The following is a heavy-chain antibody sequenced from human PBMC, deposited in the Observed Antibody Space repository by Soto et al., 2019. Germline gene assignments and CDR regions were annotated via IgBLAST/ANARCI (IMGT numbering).Heavy chain of an antibody. J-gene: IGHJ4*01. V-gene: IGHV6-1*01. D-gene: IGHD3-22*01. Sequence: SQTLSLTCAISGDGVSSNSAAWNWIRQSPSRGLEWLGRTYYRSQWLNDYADSVKSRITIKPDTSKNQFSLELDSVTPEDTAVYYCAREKGYYHDSIGPFDYWGHGTLVTVSS. CDR1: GDGVSSNSAA. CDR3: AREKGYYHDSIGPFDY. CDR2: TYYRSQWLN.